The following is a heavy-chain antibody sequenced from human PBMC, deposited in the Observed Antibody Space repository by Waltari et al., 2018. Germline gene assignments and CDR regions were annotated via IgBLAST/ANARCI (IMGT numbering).Heavy chain of an antibody. CDR3: ARDVEETGQADYLYNWFDP. CDR1: GGTFSSYA. D-gene: IGHD4-17*01. J-gene: IGHJ5*02. CDR2: IIPIFGTA. Sequence: QVQLVQSGAEVKKPGSSVKVSCKASGGTFSSYAISWVRQAPGQGLEWMGGIIPIFGTANYAQKFQGRVTITADESTSTAYMELSSLRSEDTAVYYCARDVEETGQADYLYNWFDPWGQGTLVTVSS. V-gene: IGHV1-69*12.